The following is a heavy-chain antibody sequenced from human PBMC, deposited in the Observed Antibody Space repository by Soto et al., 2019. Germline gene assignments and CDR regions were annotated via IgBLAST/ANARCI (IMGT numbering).Heavy chain of an antibody. CDR2: ISESGTSM. D-gene: IGHD6-19*01. CDR3: ARDQEVHDSRGHKIRAMDV. CDR1: GFPFSRYE. V-gene: IGHV3-48*03. Sequence: PGGSLRLSCAASGFPFSRYEMNWVRQAPGKGLEWISYISESGTSMYYADAVKGRFAISRDNAQNSLYLQMNSLRIEDTAVYYCARDQEVHDSRGHKIRAMDVWGQGTTVPSP. J-gene: IGHJ6*02.